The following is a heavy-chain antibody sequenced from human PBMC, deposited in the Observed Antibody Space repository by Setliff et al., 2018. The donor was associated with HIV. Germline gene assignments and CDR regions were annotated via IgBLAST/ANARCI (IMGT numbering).Heavy chain of an antibody. CDR2: IKDDGSEK. Sequence: GGSLRLSCAASGFTFSISYMGWVRQAPGKGLEWVAHIKDDGSEKFYVDSVKGRFTISRDNAEKSLYLEMNNLRGEDTAVYYCARVPAAIDYWGQGTLVTVSS. D-gene: IGHD2-15*01. CDR1: GFTFSISY. J-gene: IGHJ4*02. CDR3: ARVPAAIDY. V-gene: IGHV3-7*01.